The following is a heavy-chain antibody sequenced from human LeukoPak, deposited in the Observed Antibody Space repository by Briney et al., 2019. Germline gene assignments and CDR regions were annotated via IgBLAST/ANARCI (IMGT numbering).Heavy chain of an antibody. Sequence: GGSLRLSCAASGFTFSGYWMSGVRQAPGKGLEWVANINQDGSEKFYVDSVKGRFTISRDNAMTSLFLQMGSLRVEHTAVYYCARDRVVSGRFGEVASWGQGTLVTVSS. CDR2: INQDGSEK. CDR3: ARDRVVSGRFGEVAS. V-gene: IGHV3-7*01. D-gene: IGHD3-10*01. J-gene: IGHJ5*01. CDR1: GFTFSGYW.